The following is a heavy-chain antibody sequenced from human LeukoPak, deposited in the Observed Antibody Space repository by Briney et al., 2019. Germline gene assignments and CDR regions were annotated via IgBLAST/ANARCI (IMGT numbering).Heavy chain of an antibody. CDR3: TRDFYSSSWD. V-gene: IGHV3-23*01. CDR2: ISGSGGST. D-gene: IGHD6-13*01. J-gene: IGHJ1*01. Sequence: SGGSLRLSCAASGFTFSSYAMSWVRQAPGKGLEWVSAISGSGGSTYYADSVKGRFTISRDNAKKMLFLQMNSLRAEDTAVYYCTRDFYSSSWDWGQGTLVTVSS. CDR1: GFTFSSYA.